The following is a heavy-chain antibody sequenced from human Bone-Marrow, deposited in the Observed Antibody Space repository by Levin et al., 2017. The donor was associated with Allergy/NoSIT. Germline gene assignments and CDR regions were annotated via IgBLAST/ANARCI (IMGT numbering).Heavy chain of an antibody. J-gene: IGHJ4*02. Sequence: SQTLSLTCTVSGDSVHNANYYWGWVRQPPGKGLEWIGSIYYSGSTYSNPALNRRVTISLDTSRNQFSLRLISVTAADTAVYYCARERKRGVAALFDFWGQGSLVTVSS. D-gene: IGHD6-19*01. CDR3: ARERKRGVAALFDF. CDR2: IYYSGST. V-gene: IGHV4-39*07. CDR1: GDSVHNANYY.